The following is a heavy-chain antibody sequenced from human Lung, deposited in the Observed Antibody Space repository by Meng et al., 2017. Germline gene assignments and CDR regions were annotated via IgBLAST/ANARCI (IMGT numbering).Heavy chain of an antibody. D-gene: IGHD1-14*01. J-gene: IGHJ4*02. V-gene: IGHV3-23*04. Sequence: VHLVESRGGLVQPGGSLRLSWAASGFTFSSYAMSWVCQAPGKGLEWVSAISGSGGSTYYADSVKGRFTISRDNSKNTLYLQMNSLRAEDTAVYYCAKDPTKLEPPLWGQGTLVTVSS. CDR1: GFTFSSYA. CDR2: ISGSGGST. CDR3: AKDPTKLEPPL.